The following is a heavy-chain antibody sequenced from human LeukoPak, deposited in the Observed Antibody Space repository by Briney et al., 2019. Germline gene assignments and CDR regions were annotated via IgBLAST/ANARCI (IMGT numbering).Heavy chain of an antibody. CDR2: INHSGST. V-gene: IGHV4-34*01. CDR3: WRGGGYDSSCYRA. CDR1: GGSLSGCY. D-gene: IGHD3-22*01. J-gene: IGHJ5*02. Sequence: SDTLSLTCAFYGGSLSGCYWCWIRQPPGKGLEWIGEINHSGSTNYNPSLQSRVTISLDTSQKKFSLELSTVSVGGPGVVCVWRGGGYDSSCYRAWGQGTLVTASS.